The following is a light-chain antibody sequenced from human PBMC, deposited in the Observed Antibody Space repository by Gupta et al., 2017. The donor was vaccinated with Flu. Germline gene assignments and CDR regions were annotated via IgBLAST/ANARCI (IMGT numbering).Light chain of an antibody. CDR2: GAS. CDR3: QQSDSTLLT. Sequence: SGSASVGDRVTITCRASQNITSYLNWYQQKPGRAPNLLIHGASRLQSGVPSRFSGSGSGTDFTLTISRLQPEDFATYYCQQSDSTLLTFGAGTKVEFK. J-gene: IGKJ4*01. CDR1: QNITSY. V-gene: IGKV1-39*01.